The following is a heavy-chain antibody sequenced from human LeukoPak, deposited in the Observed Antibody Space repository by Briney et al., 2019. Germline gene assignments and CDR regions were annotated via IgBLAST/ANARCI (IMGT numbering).Heavy chain of an antibody. V-gene: IGHV4-59*01. CDR3: AREEVGFDY. Sequence: SETLSLTCTVSGGSISSYCWSWIRQPPGKGLEWIGYIYYSGSTNYNPSLKSRVTISVDTSKNQFSLKLSSVTAADTAVYYCAREEVGFDYWGQGTLVTVSS. J-gene: IGHJ4*02. CDR2: IYYSGST. CDR1: GGSISSYC.